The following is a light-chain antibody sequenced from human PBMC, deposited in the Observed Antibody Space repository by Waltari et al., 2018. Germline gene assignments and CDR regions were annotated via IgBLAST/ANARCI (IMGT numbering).Light chain of an antibody. V-gene: IGKV4-1*01. CDR3: QQYYSTPFT. CDR1: VRRSENENE. CDR2: GAS. Sequence: VRRSENENELGWLQQKSGQSPKLLIYGASTRESGVPDRFSGSGSGTDFTLTISSLQTEDVAVYYCQQYYSTPFTFGPGTKVDIK. J-gene: IGKJ3*01.